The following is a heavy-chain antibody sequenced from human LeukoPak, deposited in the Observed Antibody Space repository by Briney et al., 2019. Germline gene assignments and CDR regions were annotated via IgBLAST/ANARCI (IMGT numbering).Heavy chain of an antibody. D-gene: IGHD5-12*01. CDR1: GFTFSSYA. V-gene: IGHV3-30-3*01. CDR2: ISYDGSNK. CDR3: ARDGLYSGYDCLYY. Sequence: RPGGSLRLSCAASGFTFSSYAMYWVRQAPGKGLEWVAVISYDGSNKYYADSVKGRFTISRDNSKNTLYLQMNSLRAGDTAVYYCARDGLYSGYDCLYYWGQGTLVTVSS. J-gene: IGHJ4*02.